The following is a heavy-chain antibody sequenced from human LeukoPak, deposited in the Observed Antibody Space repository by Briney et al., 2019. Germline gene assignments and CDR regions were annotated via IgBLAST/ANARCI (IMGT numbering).Heavy chain of an antibody. CDR3: AKVVVGYSYGRGFDI. V-gene: IGHV3-48*03. CDR1: GFTFSGYE. J-gene: IGHJ3*02. CDR2: ISTSGSTV. Sequence: QPGGSLRLSCAASGFTFSGYEMNWVRQAPGKGLEWVSYISTSGSTVYYADSVKGRFTISRDNSKNTLYLQMNSLRAEDTAVYYCAKVVVGYSYGRGFDIWGQGTMVTVSS. D-gene: IGHD5-18*01.